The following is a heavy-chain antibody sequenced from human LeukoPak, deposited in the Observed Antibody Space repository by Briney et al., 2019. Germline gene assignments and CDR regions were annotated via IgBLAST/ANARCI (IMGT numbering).Heavy chain of an antibody. D-gene: IGHD5-18*01. CDR1: GYSFTSYS. V-gene: IGHV5-51*01. CDR2: IHPGDSDT. J-gene: IGHJ4*02. Sequence: PGESLKISCKASGYSFTSYSIGWVRQFPGKGLEWMWIIHPGDSDTRYSPSFEGQVTISADTSISTAYLQWSSLKASDTAMYYCASTRSWHRYGYGYWGQGTLVTVSS. CDR3: ASTRSWHRYGYGY.